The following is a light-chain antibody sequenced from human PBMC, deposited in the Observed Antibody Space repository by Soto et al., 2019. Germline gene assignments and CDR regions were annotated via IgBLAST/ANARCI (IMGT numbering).Light chain of an antibody. J-gene: IGKJ1*01. CDR3: QQGSNWPPWT. CDR1: QSIRTY. CDR2: DAS. Sequence: EIVLTQSPATLSLSPGERATLSCRASQSIRTYLAWYQQKPGQAPRLLLYDASTRATGIPARFSGSGSGTVFTLTIHNLEPEDFAVYYCQQGSNWPPWTFGQGTKVQIK. V-gene: IGKV3-11*01.